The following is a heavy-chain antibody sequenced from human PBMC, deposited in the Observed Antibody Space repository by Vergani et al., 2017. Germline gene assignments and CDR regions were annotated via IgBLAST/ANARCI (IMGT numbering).Heavy chain of an antibody. CDR2: IYVSGIT. V-gene: IGHV4-61*02. CDR3: ARGSRAEGGSGPDK. J-gene: IGHJ4*02. D-gene: IGHD6-13*01. Sequence: QVQLQESGPGLVKPSQTLSLTCTVSGASINNDFYYWHWIRQPAGKGLEWIGRIYVSGITDYNSSLQSRVSMSVDTSKNQFSLTLTSVTAADTAVYYCARGSRAEGGSGPDKWGQGTLVTVSS. CDR1: GASINNDFYY.